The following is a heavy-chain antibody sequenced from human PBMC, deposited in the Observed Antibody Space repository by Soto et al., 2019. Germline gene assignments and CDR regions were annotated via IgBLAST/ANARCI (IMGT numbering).Heavy chain of an antibody. CDR1: GYTFTSYY. Sequence: QVQLVQSGAEVKKPGASVKVSCKASGYTFTSYYMHWVRQAPGQGLEWMGIINPSGGSTGYAQKFQGRGTMTRDTSTSTVYMELSSLRSEDTAMYYCASPLDTTIVTYLAYWGEGSLVTVSA. CDR3: ASPLDTTIVTYLAY. J-gene: IGHJ4*02. V-gene: IGHV1-46*01. CDR2: INPSGGST. D-gene: IGHD5-18*01.